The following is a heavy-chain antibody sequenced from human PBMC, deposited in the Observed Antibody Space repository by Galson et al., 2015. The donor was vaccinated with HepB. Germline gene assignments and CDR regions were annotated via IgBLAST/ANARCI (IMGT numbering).Heavy chain of an antibody. CDR1: GFNFSNYA. CDR2: IGGSGEST. J-gene: IGHJ5*02. V-gene: IGHV3-23*01. CDR3: AKGGLNYYDPSAYYSAGNYFDP. Sequence: SLRLSCAASGFNFSNYAMSWVRQAPGKGLEWVSVIGGSGESTYYAASVRGRFAISRDNSKNTAYLQVSSLRVEDTALYYCAKGGLNYYDPSAYYSAGNYFDPWGQGTLVTVSS. D-gene: IGHD3-22*01.